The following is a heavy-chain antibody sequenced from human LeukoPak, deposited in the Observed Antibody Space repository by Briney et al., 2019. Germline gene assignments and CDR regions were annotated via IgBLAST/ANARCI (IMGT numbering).Heavy chain of an antibody. Sequence: PGGSLRLSCAVSGFVLSDAWMSWVRQAPGKGLEWVGRIKSKTNGGTTDYAAPVKGRFSISRDDSKNTLFLQMYSLRTEDTGVYYCSTMSAIFGVVIPDYWGQGTLVSVSP. J-gene: IGHJ4*02. V-gene: IGHV3-15*01. D-gene: IGHD3-3*01. CDR2: IKSKTNGGTT. CDR1: GFVLSDAW. CDR3: STMSAIFGVVIPDY.